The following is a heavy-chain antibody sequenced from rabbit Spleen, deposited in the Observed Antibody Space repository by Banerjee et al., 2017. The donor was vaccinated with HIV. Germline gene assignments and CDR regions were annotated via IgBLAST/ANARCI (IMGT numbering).Heavy chain of an antibody. CDR1: GFDFSSSHW. CDR2: IFLISSGNT. CDR3: ARANINAFRDFSL. J-gene: IGHJ4*01. D-gene: IGHD6-1*01. Sequence: EESGGGLVKPGGTLTLTCKASGFDFSSSHWICWVRQAPGKGLEWSACIFLISSGNTYYASWAKGRFTVSKTSSTTVTLQMTSLTAADTATYFCARANINAFRDFSLWGPGTLVTVS. V-gene: IGHV1S45*01.